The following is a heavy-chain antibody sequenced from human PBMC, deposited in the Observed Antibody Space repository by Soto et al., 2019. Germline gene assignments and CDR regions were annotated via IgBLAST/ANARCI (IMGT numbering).Heavy chain of an antibody. Sequence: GGSLRLSCAASGFTFSSYGMHWVRQAPGKGLEWVAVISYDGSNKYYADSVKGRFTISRDNSKNTLYLQMNSLRAEDTAVYYCAKDRRYDFWSGFGAFDIWGQGTMVTVS. J-gene: IGHJ3*02. CDR3: AKDRRYDFWSGFGAFDI. CDR1: GFTFSSYG. V-gene: IGHV3-30*18. D-gene: IGHD3-3*01. CDR2: ISYDGSNK.